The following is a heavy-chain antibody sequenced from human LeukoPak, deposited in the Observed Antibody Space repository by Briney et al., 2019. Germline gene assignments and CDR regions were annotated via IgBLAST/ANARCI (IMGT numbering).Heavy chain of an antibody. V-gene: IGHV4-39*07. CDR2: IYYSGST. J-gene: IGHJ6*03. D-gene: IGHD2-2*01. CDR1: GGSISSSSYY. CDR3: ASHNSYCSSTSCYSYYYYYMDV. Sequence: PSETLSLTCTVSGGSISSSSYYWGWIRQPPGKGLEWIGSIYYSGSTYYNPSLKSRVTISVDTSKNQFSLKLSSVTAADTAVYYCASHNSYCSSTSCYSYYYYYMDVWGKGTTVTVSS.